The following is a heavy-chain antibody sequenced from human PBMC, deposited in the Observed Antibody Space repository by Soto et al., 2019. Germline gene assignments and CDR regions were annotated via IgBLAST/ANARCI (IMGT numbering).Heavy chain of an antibody. CDR3: ARVGVGLAAPRVWPY. D-gene: IGHD6-13*01. Sequence: QVQLAQSGAEVKKPGASVKVSCKASGYTFTSYGISWVRQAPGQGLEWMAWINPYNGNTKYAEKFLGIVPVTTDTSTATAYMEVRSLTSDATAVFYCARVGVGLAAPRVWPYWGQGTPVTVSS. V-gene: IGHV1-18*01. CDR2: INPYNGNT. CDR1: GYTFTSYG. J-gene: IGHJ4*02.